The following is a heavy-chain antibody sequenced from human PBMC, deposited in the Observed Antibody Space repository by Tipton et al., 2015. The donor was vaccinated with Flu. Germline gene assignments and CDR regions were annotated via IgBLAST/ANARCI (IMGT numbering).Heavy chain of an antibody. CDR1: GFTVTSSY. Sequence: SLRLSCAASGFTVTSSYMSWVRQAPGKGLEWVSVIYGGGTTDYADSVKGRFTISRDNAKNSLFLHMDSLRVEDTAIYYCARGRSGAYWGQGTLVTVSS. J-gene: IGHJ4*02. CDR2: IYGGGTT. CDR3: ARGRSGAY. V-gene: IGHV3-66*01. D-gene: IGHD3-16*02.